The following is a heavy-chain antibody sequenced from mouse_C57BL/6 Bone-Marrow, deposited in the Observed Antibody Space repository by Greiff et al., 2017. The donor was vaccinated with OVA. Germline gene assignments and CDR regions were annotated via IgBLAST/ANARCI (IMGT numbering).Heavy chain of an antibody. CDR1: GYTFTNYW. J-gene: IGHJ4*01. CDR3: ARIYYGNYYAMDY. D-gene: IGHD2-1*01. V-gene: IGHV1-63*01. CDR2: IYPGGGYT. Sequence: VKLVESGAELVRPGTSVKMSCKASGYTFTNYWIGWAKQRPGHGLEWIGDIYPGGGYTNYNEKFKGKATLTADKSSSTAYMQFSSLTSEDSAIYYCARIYYGNYYAMDYWGQGTSVTVSS.